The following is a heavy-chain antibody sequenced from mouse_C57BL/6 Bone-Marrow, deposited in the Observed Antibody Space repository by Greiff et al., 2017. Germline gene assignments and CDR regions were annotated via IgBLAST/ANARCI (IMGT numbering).Heavy chain of an antibody. CDR2: ISSGSSTI. CDR3: AREFYYGSTWYFEG. J-gene: IGHJ1*03. CDR1: GFTFSDYG. D-gene: IGHD1-1*01. V-gene: IGHV5-17*01. Sequence: EVKVEESGGGLVKPGGSLKLSCAASGFTFSDYGMHWVRQAPEKGLEWVAYISSGSSTIYYADTVKGRFTISRDNANNTLFLQMTSLRSEDTAMYYCAREFYYGSTWYFEGWGTGTTVTVAS.